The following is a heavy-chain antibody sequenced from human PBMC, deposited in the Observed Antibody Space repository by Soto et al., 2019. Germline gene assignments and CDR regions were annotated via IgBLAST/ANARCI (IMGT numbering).Heavy chain of an antibody. D-gene: IGHD3-10*01. CDR1: GGSISGFY. V-gene: IGHV4-59*01. J-gene: IGHJ3*02. CDR3: ARGGNIYGPNAFDI. CDR2: TYYSGYT. Sequence: SETLSLTCSVSGGSISGFYWSWIRLPPGKGLEWIGYTYYSGYTAYNPSLKSRVTISLDTSKSQFSLKLSSVTAADTAMYYCARGGNIYGPNAFDIWGQGTMVT.